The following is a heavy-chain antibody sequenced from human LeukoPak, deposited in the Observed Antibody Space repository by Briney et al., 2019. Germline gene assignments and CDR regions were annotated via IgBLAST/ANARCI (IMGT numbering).Heavy chain of an antibody. CDR2: ISTSSSYI. D-gene: IGHD3-10*01. CDR1: GFTFSSYN. Sequence: GGSLRLSCAASGFTFSSYNMNWVRQAPGKGLEWVSSISTSSSYIYYADSVKGRFTISRDNAKNSLYLQMNSLRAEDTAVYYCARILVYGSGAEAFDYWGQGTLVTVSS. J-gene: IGHJ4*02. CDR3: ARILVYGSGAEAFDY. V-gene: IGHV3-21*01.